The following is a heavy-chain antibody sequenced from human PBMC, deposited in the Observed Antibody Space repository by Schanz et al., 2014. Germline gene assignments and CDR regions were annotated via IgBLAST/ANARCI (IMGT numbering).Heavy chain of an antibody. D-gene: IGHD6-13*01. CDR3: ARDYGSWAIDY. CDR1: GLTFTSAW. J-gene: IGHJ4*02. V-gene: IGHV3-7*01. CDR2: IKHDGSVK. Sequence: EVQLVESGGGLVKPGGSLRLSCATSGLTFTSAWMSWVRQAPGKGLEWVANIKHDGSVKDYVDSVEGRFTISRDNAKRSLFLQMNSLRVEDTAVYYCARDYGSWAIDYWGRGTLVSVSS.